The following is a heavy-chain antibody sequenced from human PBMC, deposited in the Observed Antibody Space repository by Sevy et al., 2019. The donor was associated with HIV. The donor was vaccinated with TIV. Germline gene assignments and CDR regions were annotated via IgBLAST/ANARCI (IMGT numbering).Heavy chain of an antibody. CDR3: ARDIRIRGYSYGSFDY. CDR2: INPKSGGS. J-gene: IGHJ4*02. Sequence: ASVKVSCKASGYTFTGQYIHWVRQAPGQGLEWMGWINPKSGGSNYAQEFQGRVTMTRDTSISTAYMEVSGLTSDDTAVYYCARDIRIRGYSYGSFDYWGQGTLVTVSS. CDR1: GYTFTGQY. D-gene: IGHD5-18*01. V-gene: IGHV1-2*02.